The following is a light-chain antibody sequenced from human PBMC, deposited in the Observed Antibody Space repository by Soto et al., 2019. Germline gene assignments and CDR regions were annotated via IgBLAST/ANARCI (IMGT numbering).Light chain of an antibody. CDR3: HQYNNWRT. CDR1: QSVSSY. Sequence: EIVLTQSPATLSCSPGERATLSCRASQSVSSYLAWYQQKPGQAPRLLIYEASNRATGIPARFSGSGAGTEFTLTISSLQSEDFAVYYCHQYNNWRTFGQGTRLEIK. J-gene: IGKJ5*01. V-gene: IGKV3-11*01. CDR2: EAS.